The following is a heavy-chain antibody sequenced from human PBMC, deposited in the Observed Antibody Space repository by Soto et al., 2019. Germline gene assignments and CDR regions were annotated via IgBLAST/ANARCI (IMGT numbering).Heavy chain of an antibody. D-gene: IGHD3-3*01. CDR2: IYYSGST. Sequence: SETLSLTCTVSGGSISSSSYYWGWIRQPPGKGLEWIGSIYYSGSTYYNPSLKSRVTISVDTSKNQFSLKLSSVTAADTAVYYFAGVLEWPPGLIDYSGQATLVTVSS. J-gene: IGHJ4*02. CDR1: GGSISSSSYY. CDR3: AGVLEWPPGLIDY. V-gene: IGHV4-39*01.